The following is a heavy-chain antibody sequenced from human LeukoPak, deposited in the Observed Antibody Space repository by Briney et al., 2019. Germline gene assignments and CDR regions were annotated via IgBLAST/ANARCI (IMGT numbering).Heavy chain of an antibody. CDR2: ISYDGSNK. J-gene: IGHJ5*02. CDR1: RFTFSSYG. V-gene: IGHV3-30*18. CDR3: AKGNNWFDP. Sequence: PGRSLRLSCAASRFTFSSYGMHWVRQAPGKGLEWVAVISYDGSNKYYADSVKGRFTISRDNSKNTLYLQMNSLRAEDTAGYYCAKGNNWFDPWGQGTLVTVSS.